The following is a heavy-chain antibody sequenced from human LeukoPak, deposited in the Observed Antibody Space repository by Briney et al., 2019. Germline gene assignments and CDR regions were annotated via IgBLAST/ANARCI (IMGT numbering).Heavy chain of an antibody. D-gene: IGHD3-3*01. CDR2: INHSGST. V-gene: IGHV4-34*01. J-gene: IGHJ4*02. CDR3: ARVRHDFWSGYVFDY. Sequence: SETLSLTCAVYGGSFSGYYWSWIRQPPGKGLEWIGEINHSGSTNYNPSLKSRVTISVDTSKNQFSLKLSSVTAADTAVYYCARVRHDFWSGYVFDYWGQGTLVTVSS. CDR1: GGSFSGYY.